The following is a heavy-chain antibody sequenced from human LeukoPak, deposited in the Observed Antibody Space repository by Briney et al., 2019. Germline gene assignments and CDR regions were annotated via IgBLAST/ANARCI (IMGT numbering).Heavy chain of an antibody. CDR3: ASPYGGYFDY. D-gene: IGHD4/OR15-4a*01. Sequence: GESLKISCKGSGYSFTSYWISWVRQMPGKGLEWMGRIDPSDSYTNYSPSFQGHVTISADKSISTAYLQWSSLKASDTAMYYCASPYGGYFDYWGRGTLVTVSS. CDR1: GYSFTSYW. J-gene: IGHJ4*02. CDR2: IDPSDSYT. V-gene: IGHV5-10-1*01.